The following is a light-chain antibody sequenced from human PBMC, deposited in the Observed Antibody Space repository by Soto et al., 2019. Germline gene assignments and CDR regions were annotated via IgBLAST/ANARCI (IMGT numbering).Light chain of an antibody. CDR1: QSVSNN. V-gene: IGKV3-15*01. CDR3: QQRSNWPT. CDR2: GAS. J-gene: IGKJ1*01. Sequence: EIVMTQSPATLSVSPGERATLSCRASQSVSNNLAWYQQKSGQAPRLLIYGASTRATGIPARFSGSGSGTEFTLTISSLQSEDFAVYYCQQRSNWPTFGQGSKVDNK.